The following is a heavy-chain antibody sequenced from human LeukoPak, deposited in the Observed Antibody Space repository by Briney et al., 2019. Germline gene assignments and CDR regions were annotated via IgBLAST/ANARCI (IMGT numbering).Heavy chain of an antibody. CDR2: ISSSSSYI. Sequence: GGSLRLSCAASGFTFSSYSMNWVRQAPGKGLEWVSSISSSSSYIYYADSVKGRFTISRDNAKNSLYLQMNSLRAEDTAVYYCARAPDYGDYVRYWGQGTLVTVSS. CDR1: GFTFSSYS. V-gene: IGHV3-21*01. CDR3: ARAPDYGDYVRY. D-gene: IGHD4-17*01. J-gene: IGHJ4*02.